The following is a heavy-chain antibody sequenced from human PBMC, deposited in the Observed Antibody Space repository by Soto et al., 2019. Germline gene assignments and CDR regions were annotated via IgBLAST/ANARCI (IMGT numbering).Heavy chain of an antibody. D-gene: IGHD4-17*01. V-gene: IGHV2-5*02. Sequence: QITLKESGPTLVKPTQTLTLTCTFSGFSLSTSGVGVGWIRQPPGKALEWLALIYWDDDKRYSPSLKGRLTITKDTSKNQVVLTMRNMDPVDTATYYCALSYVDYVDTRGYFYYWGQGTRVTVSS. CDR1: GFSLSTSGVG. CDR2: IYWDDDK. CDR3: ALSYVDYVDTRGYFYY. J-gene: IGHJ4*02.